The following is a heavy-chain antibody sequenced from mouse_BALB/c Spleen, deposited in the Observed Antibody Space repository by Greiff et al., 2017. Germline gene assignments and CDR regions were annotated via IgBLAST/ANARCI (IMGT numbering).Heavy chain of an antibody. J-gene: IGHJ4*01. Sequence: EVQRVESGGGLVKPGGSLKLSCAASGFTFSSYAMSWVRQTPEKRLEWVASISSGGSTYYPDSVKGRFTISRDNARNILYLQMSSLRSEDTAMYYCARRGYRYGDAMDYWGQGTSVTVSS. CDR3: ARRGYRYGDAMDY. CDR1: GFTFSSYA. V-gene: IGHV5-6-5*01. D-gene: IGHD2-14*01. CDR2: ISSGGST.